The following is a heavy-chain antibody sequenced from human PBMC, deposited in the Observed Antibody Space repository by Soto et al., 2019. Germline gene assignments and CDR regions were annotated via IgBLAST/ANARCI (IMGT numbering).Heavy chain of an antibody. CDR3: ARGGDSSGSWPRY. CDR2: VSSSSSYI. D-gene: IGHD3-22*01. Sequence: GGSLRLSCAASGFIFSSYSMNWVRQAPGKGLEWVSSVSSSSSYIYYADSLKGRFTISRDNAKNSLYLQMNSLRVEDTAVYYCARGGDSSGSWPRYCGQGPLVTVSS. J-gene: IGHJ4*02. V-gene: IGHV3-21*01. CDR1: GFIFSSYS.